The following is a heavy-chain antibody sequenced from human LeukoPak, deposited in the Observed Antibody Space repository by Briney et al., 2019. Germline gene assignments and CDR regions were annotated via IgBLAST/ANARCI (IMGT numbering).Heavy chain of an antibody. D-gene: IGHD1-26*01. Sequence: GGSLRLSCAASGFTFSSYEMNWVRQAPGKGLDWVSYISTSGSTIYYADSVKGRFTISRDNAKNSLYLQMNSLRAEDMALYYCVKEGGSFFDSWGQGTLVTVSS. CDR1: GFTFSSYE. J-gene: IGHJ4*02. V-gene: IGHV3-48*03. CDR2: ISTSGSTI. CDR3: VKEGGSFFDS.